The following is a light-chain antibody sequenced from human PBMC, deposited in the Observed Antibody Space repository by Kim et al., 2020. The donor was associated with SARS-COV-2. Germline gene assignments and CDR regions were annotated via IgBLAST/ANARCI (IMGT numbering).Light chain of an antibody. CDR2: GKN. Sequence: SSELTQDPAVSVALGQTVRITCQGDSLRSYYASWYQQKPGQAPVLVIYGKNNRPSGIPDRFSGSSSGNTASLTITGAQAEDEADYYCNSRDSSGNTPVFGGGTQLTGL. V-gene: IGLV3-19*01. CDR3: NSRDSSGNTPV. CDR1: SLRSYY. J-gene: IGLJ3*02.